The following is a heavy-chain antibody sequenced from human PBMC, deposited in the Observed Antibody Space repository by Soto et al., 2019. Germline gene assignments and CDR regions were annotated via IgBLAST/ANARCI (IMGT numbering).Heavy chain of an antibody. J-gene: IGHJ5*02. CDR1: GGTVASSHW. CDR2: VYHTGDT. Sequence: SETLSLTCGVSGGTVASSHWWSWVRQSPGRGLEWIGNVYHTGDTNFNPSLQSRVTFSVDKSNNQFSLRLTSVTAADTAVYFCAREIVTAGGNNYFDPWGPGXLVTVYS. D-gene: IGHD2-21*02. V-gene: IGHV4-4*02. CDR3: AREIVTAGGNNYFDP.